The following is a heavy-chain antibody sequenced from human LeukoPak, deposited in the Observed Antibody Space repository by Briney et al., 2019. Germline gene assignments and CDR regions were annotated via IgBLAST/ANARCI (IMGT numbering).Heavy chain of an antibody. CDR2: ISGSGGST. CDR3: AKPGEWLLSGWVDY. D-gene: IGHD3-3*01. CDR1: GFTFSSYA. V-gene: IGHV3-23*01. Sequence: GGSLRLSCAASGFTFSSYAMSWVRQAPGKGLEWVSAISGSGGSTYYADSVKGRFTISRDNSKNTLYLQMNSLRAEDTAVYYCAKPGEWLLSGWVDYWGQGTLVTVSS. J-gene: IGHJ4*02.